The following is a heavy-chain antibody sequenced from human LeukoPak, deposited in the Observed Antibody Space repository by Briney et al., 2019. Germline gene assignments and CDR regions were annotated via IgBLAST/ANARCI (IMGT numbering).Heavy chain of an antibody. CDR3: AREGGFYRPLDY. V-gene: IGHV4-34*01. D-gene: IGHD6-25*01. CDR2: INHSGST. J-gene: IGHJ4*02. Sequence: SETLSLTCVVYGGSFSGYYWSWIRQPPGRGLEWIGEINHSGSTNYNPSLKSRVTISVDTSKNQFSLKLSSVTAADTAVYYCAREGGFYRPLDYSGQGTLVTVSS. CDR1: GGSFSGYY.